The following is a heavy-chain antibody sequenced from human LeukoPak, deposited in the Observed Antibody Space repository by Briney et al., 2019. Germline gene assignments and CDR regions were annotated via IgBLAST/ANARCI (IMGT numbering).Heavy chain of an antibody. Sequence: GGSLRLSCAASGFTFSSYAMGWVRQAPGKGLEWVSAISGSGGSTYYADSVKGRFTISRDNSKNTLYLQMNSLRAEDTAVYYCAKDNRGMVATPFDYWGQGTLVTVSS. J-gene: IGHJ4*02. CDR2: ISGSGGST. V-gene: IGHV3-23*01. D-gene: IGHD5-12*01. CDR3: AKDNRGMVATPFDY. CDR1: GFTFSSYA.